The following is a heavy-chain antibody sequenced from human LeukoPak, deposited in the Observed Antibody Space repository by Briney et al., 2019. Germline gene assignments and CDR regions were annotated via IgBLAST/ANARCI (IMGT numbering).Heavy chain of an antibody. V-gene: IGHV3-21*01. CDR2: IGSSSSYI. Sequence: GGSLRLSCAASGFTFSSYSMNWVRQAPGKGLEWVSSIGSSSSYIYYADSVKGRFTISRDNAKNSLYLQMNSLRAEDTAVYYCARDSVGVATFDYWGQGTLVTVSS. CDR3: ARDSVGVATFDY. CDR1: GFTFSSYS. D-gene: IGHD3-3*01. J-gene: IGHJ4*02.